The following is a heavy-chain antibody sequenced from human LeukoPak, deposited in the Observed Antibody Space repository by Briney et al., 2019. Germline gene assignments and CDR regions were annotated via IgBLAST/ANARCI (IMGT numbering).Heavy chain of an antibody. Sequence: PGGSLRLSCAASGFTFSSYSMNWVRQAPGKGLEWVSYINSGSSTIYYADSVKGRFTISRDNAKNSLYLHMNSLRDDDTAVYYCARVLDTVFDYWGQGTLVTVSS. D-gene: IGHD2-2*03. V-gene: IGHV3-48*02. CDR3: ARVLDTVFDY. CDR2: INSGSSTI. J-gene: IGHJ4*02. CDR1: GFTFSSYS.